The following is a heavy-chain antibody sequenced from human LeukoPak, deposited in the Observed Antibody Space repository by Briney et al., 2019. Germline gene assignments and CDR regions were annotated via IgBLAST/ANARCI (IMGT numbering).Heavy chain of an antibody. CDR2: LYYSGNT. J-gene: IGHJ5*02. V-gene: IGHV4-39*01. CDR1: GGSISSSSYY. D-gene: IGHD1-26*01. Sequence: SETLSLTCTVSGGSISSSSYYWGWIRQPPGKGLEWIGTLYYSGNTYYNPSLKSRVTISVSTSRNQFSLRLSSVTAADTAVYYCARAMVGATRGFDPWGQGTLVTVSS. CDR3: ARAMVGATRGFDP.